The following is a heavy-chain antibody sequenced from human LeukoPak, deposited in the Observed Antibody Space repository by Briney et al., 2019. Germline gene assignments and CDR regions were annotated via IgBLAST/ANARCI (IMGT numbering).Heavy chain of an antibody. J-gene: IGHJ4*02. Sequence: GGSLRLSCAASGYTFRSYSLNWVRQAPGKGLEWVSSISSSSSYIYYADSVKGRFTISRDNAKNSLYLQMNSLRAEDTAVYYCARVRLRFLECPYWGQGTLVTVSS. CDR1: GYTFRSYS. D-gene: IGHD3-3*01. V-gene: IGHV3-21*01. CDR2: ISSSSSYI. CDR3: ARVRLRFLECPY.